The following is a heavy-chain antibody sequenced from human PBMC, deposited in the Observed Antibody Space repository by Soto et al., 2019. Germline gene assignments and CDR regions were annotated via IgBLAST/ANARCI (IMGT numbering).Heavy chain of an antibody. Sequence: ASVKVSCKVSGYTLTELSMHWVRQAPGKGLEWMGGFDPEDGETIYAQKFQGRVTMTEGTSTDTAYMELSSLRSEDTAVYYCATDFRIAAAGLPDAFDIWGQGTMVTVSS. V-gene: IGHV1-24*01. J-gene: IGHJ3*02. D-gene: IGHD6-13*01. CDR3: ATDFRIAAAGLPDAFDI. CDR1: GYTLTELS. CDR2: FDPEDGET.